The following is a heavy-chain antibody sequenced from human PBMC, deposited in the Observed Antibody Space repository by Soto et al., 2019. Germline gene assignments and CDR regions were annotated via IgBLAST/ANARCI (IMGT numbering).Heavy chain of an antibody. CDR3: ARGAVQLWSDYYYGMDV. D-gene: IGHD5-18*01. CDR1: GGSISSGGYY. Sequence: KSSETLSLTCTVSGGSISSGGYYWSWIRQHPGKGLEWIGYIYYSGSTYYNPSLKSRVTISVDTSKNQFSLKLSSVTAADTAVYYCARGAVQLWSDYYYGMDVWGQGTTVTVSS. CDR2: IYYSGST. J-gene: IGHJ6*02. V-gene: IGHV4-31*03.